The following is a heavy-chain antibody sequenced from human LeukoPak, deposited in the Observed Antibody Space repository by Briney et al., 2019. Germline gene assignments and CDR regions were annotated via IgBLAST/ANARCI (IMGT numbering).Heavy chain of an antibody. CDR2: IIPIFGTA. J-gene: IGHJ4*02. CDR3: ARRRESSGLVFDY. CDR1: GGTFSSYA. V-gene: IGHV1-69*05. D-gene: IGHD6-19*01. Sequence: SVKVSCKASGGTFSSYAISWVRQAPGQGLEWMGRIIPIFGTANYAQKFQGRVTITTDESTSTAYMELSSLRSEDTAVYYCARRRESSGLVFDYWGQGTLVTVSS.